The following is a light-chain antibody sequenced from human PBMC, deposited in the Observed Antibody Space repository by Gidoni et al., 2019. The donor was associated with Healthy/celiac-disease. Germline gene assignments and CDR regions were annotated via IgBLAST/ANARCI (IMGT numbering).Light chain of an antibody. CDR3: QSADSSGTPVV. Sequence: SYELTQPPSVSVSPGQTARITCSGDALPKQYASWYQQTPGQAPVLVIYKDSERPSGIPERFSGSSSGTTVTLTISGVQAEDEADYYCQSADSSGTPVVFGGGTKLTVL. CDR1: ALPKQY. CDR2: KDS. J-gene: IGLJ2*01. V-gene: IGLV3-25*03.